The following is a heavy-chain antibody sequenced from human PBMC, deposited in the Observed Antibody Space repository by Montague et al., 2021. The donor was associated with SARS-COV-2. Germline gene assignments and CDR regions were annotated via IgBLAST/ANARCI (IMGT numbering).Heavy chain of an antibody. J-gene: IGHJ6*02. Sequence: ETLSLTCTVSGGSIGTYYWSWIRQSPGKGLEWLGYIYYTGSTKYXPSLKSRVTISMDASRDQLSLRLKSVTAADTAVYYCARDNYGDWGYYGLDVWGQGTTVIVSS. CDR3: ARDNYGDWGYYGLDV. CDR2: IYYTGST. D-gene: IGHD4-17*01. V-gene: IGHV4-59*01. CDR1: GGSIGTYY.